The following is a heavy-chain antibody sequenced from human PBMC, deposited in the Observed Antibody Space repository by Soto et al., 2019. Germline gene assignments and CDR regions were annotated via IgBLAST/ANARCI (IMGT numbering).Heavy chain of an antibody. CDR3: AKVSLRVVVVAGGYYFDY. V-gene: IGHV3-23*01. CDR2: ISGSGGST. Sequence: VGSLRLSCAASGFTVSSYAMSGFRQTPGKGLEWVSAISGSGGSTYYADSVKGRFTISRDNSKNTLYLQMNSLRAEDTAVYYCAKVSLRVVVVAGGYYFDYWGQGTLVTVSS. CDR1: GFTVSSYA. D-gene: IGHD2-15*01. J-gene: IGHJ4*02.